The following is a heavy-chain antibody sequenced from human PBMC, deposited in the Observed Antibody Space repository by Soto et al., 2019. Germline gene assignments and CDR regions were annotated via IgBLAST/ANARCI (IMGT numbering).Heavy chain of an antibody. Sequence: SXKASLKASGYTXNNYAMHVVRQAPGQGLEWSGWSNTNTGNPTYAQGFTGRFVFSLDTSVITAYLQIFSLKAEDTAVYYCARDLSELLFLEWLFPNYYYYGMDVGGQGTTVTVSS. V-gene: IGHV7-4-1*01. D-gene: IGHD3-3*01. CDR3: ARDLSELLFLEWLFPNYYYYGMDV. CDR1: GYTXNNYA. J-gene: IGHJ6*02. CDR2: SNTNTGNP.